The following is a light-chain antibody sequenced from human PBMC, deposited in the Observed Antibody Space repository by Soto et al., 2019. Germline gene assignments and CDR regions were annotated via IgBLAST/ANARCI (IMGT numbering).Light chain of an antibody. J-gene: IGKJ2*01. V-gene: IGKV3-15*01. CDR1: QSINTY. CDR3: QQYNNWPPSYT. CDR2: GAS. Sequence: ETVLTQSPATLSLSPGERATLSCRASQSINTYLAWYQQKPGQAPRLLIYGASTRATGIPARFSGSGSGTEFTLTISSLQSEDFAVYYCQQYNNWPPSYTFGQGTKLEIK.